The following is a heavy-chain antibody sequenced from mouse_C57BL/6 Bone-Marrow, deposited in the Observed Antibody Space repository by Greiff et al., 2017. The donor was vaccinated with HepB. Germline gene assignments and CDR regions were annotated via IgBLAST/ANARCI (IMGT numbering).Heavy chain of an antibody. J-gene: IGHJ4*01. CDR1: GFTFSSYA. Sequence: EVKVVESGGGLVKPGGSLKLSCAASGFTFSSYAMSWVRQTPEKRLEWVATISDGGSYTYYPDNVKGRFTISRDNAKNNLYLQMSHLKSEDTAMYYCARESGNFPYYAMDYWGQGTSVTVSS. D-gene: IGHD2-1*01. V-gene: IGHV5-4*01. CDR2: ISDGGSYT. CDR3: ARESGNFPYYAMDY.